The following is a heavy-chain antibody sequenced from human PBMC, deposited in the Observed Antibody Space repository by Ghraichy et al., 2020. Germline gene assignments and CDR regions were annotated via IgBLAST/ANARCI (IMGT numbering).Heavy chain of an antibody. CDR2: IYDSGST. J-gene: IGHJ4*02. CDR3: ARGRIVGVTGYYFDN. D-gene: IGHD1-26*01. CDR1: GGSVSSGSHY. Sequence: SETLSLTCIVSGGSVSSGSHYWSWIRQPPGKGLEWIGYIYDSGSTDYNPSLKSRVTIAADTSKNQFSLKLSSVTAADTAVYYCARGRIVGVTGYYFDNWGQGTLVTVSS. V-gene: IGHV4-61*01.